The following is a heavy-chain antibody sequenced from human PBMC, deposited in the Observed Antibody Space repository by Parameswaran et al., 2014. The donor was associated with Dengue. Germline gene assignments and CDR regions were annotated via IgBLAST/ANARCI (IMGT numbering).Heavy chain of an antibody. CDR2: IYYSGST. CDR1: GSSISSSSYY. V-gene: IGHV4-39*01. D-gene: IGHD1-7*01. Sequence: ASETLSLTCTVSGSSISSSSYYWGWIRQPPGKGLEWIGSIYYSGSTYYNPSLKSRVTISVDTSKNQFSLKLSSVTAADTAVYYCATGTMGTLYYYGMDVWGQGTTVTVSS. CDR3: ATGTMGTLYYYGMDV. J-gene: IGHJ6*02.